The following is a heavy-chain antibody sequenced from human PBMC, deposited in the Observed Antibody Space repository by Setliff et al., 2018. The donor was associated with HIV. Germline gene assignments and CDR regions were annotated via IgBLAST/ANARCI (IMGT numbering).Heavy chain of an antibody. CDR1: GGTFSSYA. J-gene: IGHJ4*02. CDR2: IIPAFGTA. V-gene: IGHV1-69*13. CDR3: TRGRGIIGALVY. D-gene: IGHD2-21*01. Sequence: SVKVSCKTSGGTFSSYAVSWVRQAPGQGLEWMGGIIPAFGTANYAQRFQGRVTITADESTSTAYMELYNLRSEDTAMYYCTRGRGIIGALVYWGQGTLVTVSS.